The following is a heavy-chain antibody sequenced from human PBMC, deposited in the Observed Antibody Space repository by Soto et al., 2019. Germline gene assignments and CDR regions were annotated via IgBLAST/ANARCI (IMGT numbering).Heavy chain of an antibody. CDR3: ARDWASEVPSAAPHVDC. J-gene: IGHJ4*02. CDR1: GYIFNTYA. D-gene: IGHD2-2*01. CDR2: INTDNGNA. V-gene: IGHV1-3*04. Sequence: QVQLVQSGAEVKKPGASVKVYCKASGYIFNTYAMHWVRQAPGQRLEWMGWINTDNGNAKYSQKVQGRVTLTKDTSGSTVYLQLSGLTSEVTTVYSCARDWASEVPSAAPHVDCWGQGTLVTVSS.